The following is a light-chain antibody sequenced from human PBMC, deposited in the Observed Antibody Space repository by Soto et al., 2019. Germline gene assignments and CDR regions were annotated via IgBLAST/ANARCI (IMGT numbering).Light chain of an antibody. V-gene: IGKV1-17*01. CDR1: QDIRND. CDR2: AAS. CDR3: LQHNSYPST. J-gene: IGKJ1*01. Sequence: DVQMTQSPSSLSASVGDRVIIACRASQDIRNDVGWFQQKPGQAPKRLMYAASTLQSGVPSRFSGSGSGTDFTLTISSLQPEDVAIYYSLQHNSYPSTFGQGTKVEI.